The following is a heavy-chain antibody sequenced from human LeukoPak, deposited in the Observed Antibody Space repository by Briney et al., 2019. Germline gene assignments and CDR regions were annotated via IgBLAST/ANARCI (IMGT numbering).Heavy chain of an antibody. D-gene: IGHD2-2*01. CDR1: GGSFSGYY. Sequence: PSETLSLTCAVYGGSFSGYYWSWSRQPPGKGLEWIGEINHSGSTNYNPSLKSRGTISVDTSKNQFSLKLSSVTPADTDVYFCASRPSVVVPAADDAFDIWGQGTMVTVSS. V-gene: IGHV4-34*01. CDR2: INHSGST. J-gene: IGHJ3*02. CDR3: ASRPSVVVPAADDAFDI.